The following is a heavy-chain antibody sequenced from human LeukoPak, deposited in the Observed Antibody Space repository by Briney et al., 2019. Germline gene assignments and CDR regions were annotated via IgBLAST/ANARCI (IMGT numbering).Heavy chain of an antibody. V-gene: IGHV1-8*02. D-gene: IGHD3-9*01. CDR1: GYTFTSYD. CDR2: MNPNSGNT. Sequence: ASVKVSCKASGYTFTSYDINWVRQATGQGLEWMGWMNPNSGNTGYAQKFQGRVTMTRNTSISTAYMELSSLRSEDTAVYYCARVVDILTGYQIDYWGQGTLVTVSS. CDR3: ARVVDILTGYQIDY. J-gene: IGHJ4*02.